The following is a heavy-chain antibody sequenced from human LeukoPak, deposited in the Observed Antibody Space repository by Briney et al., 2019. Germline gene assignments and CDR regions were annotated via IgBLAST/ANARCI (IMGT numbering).Heavy chain of an antibody. CDR1: GFTFSSSW. J-gene: IGHJ6*03. Sequence: PGGSLRLSCAASGFTFSSSWMTRVRQAPGKGLEWVATIKQDGSEKYYVDSVKGRFTISRDNAQNSLYLQMNSLRAEDTAVFYCARDSSNDDNFWSGYYTNYMDVWGKGTTVTVSS. CDR2: IKQDGSEK. V-gene: IGHV3-7*01. D-gene: IGHD3-3*01. CDR3: ARDSSNDDNFWSGYYTNYMDV.